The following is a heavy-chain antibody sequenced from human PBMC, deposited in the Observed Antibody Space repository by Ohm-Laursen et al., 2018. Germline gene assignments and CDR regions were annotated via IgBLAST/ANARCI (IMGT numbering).Heavy chain of an antibody. J-gene: IGHJ5*02. Sequence: SVKVSCKASGYSFNNYDINWVRQASGQGLEWMGWISAYNGNTNYAQKLQGRVTMTTDTSTSTAYMELRSLRSDDTAVYYCARDLGDNWFDPWGQGTLVTVSS. V-gene: IGHV1-18*01. CDR2: ISAYNGNT. CDR3: ARDLGDNWFDP. CDR1: GYSFNNYD.